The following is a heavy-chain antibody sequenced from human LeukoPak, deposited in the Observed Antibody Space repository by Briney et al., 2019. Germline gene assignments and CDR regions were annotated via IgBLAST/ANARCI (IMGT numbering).Heavy chain of an antibody. CDR2: INGSGGST. D-gene: IGHD3-10*01. Sequence: GGSLRLSCAASGFTFSSYAMSWVRQAPGKGLEWVSDINGSGGSTYYADSVKGRFTISRDNSQNTLYLQLNSLRADDTAVYYCARVRGYSGSGTFWYFDLWGRGTLVTVSS. CDR3: ARVRGYSGSGTFWYFDL. CDR1: GFTFSSYA. J-gene: IGHJ2*01. V-gene: IGHV3-23*01.